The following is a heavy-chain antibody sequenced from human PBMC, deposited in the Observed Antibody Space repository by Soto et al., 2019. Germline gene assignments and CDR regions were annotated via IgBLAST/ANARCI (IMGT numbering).Heavy chain of an antibody. D-gene: IGHD5-12*01. CDR3: TKDDGYNGSTYYHYFGMDV. CDR2: ISYDGSTE. Sequence: PGGSLRLSCAASGFTFSGYYMHWVRQAPGKGLEWVAVISYDGSTEYYADSVKGRFTISRDNSANRLFLQMNSLRPEDTAVYYCTKDDGYNGSTYYHYFGMDVWGQGTTVTSP. CDR1: GFTFSGYY. J-gene: IGHJ6*02. V-gene: IGHV3-30*18.